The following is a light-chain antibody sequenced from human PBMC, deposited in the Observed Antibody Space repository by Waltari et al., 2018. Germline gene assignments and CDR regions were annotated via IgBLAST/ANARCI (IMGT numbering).Light chain of an antibody. Sequence: DIVMTQSPDSLAVSLGERATINCKSSQSVLYSSNNKNYLAWYQQKPGQPPKLLIYWASTRESGVPDRFSGSGSGTDFTLTISSLQAADVAVYYCQQYNNWPETFGQGTKVEIK. CDR2: WAS. CDR3: QQYNNWPET. J-gene: IGKJ1*01. CDR1: QSVLYSSNNKNY. V-gene: IGKV4-1*01.